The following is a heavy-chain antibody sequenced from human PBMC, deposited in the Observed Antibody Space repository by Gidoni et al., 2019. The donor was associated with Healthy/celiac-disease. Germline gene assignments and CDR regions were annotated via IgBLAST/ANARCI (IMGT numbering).Heavy chain of an antibody. CDR2: ISAYNGNT. J-gene: IGHJ4*02. Sequence: QVQLVQSGAEGKKPGASVKVSCKASGYTVTSYGISGVRQAPGQGLEWMGWISAYNGNTNYAQKLPGRVTMTTDTSTSTAYMELRSLRSDDTAVYYCARHYGDYAQYYFDYWGQGTLVTVSS. V-gene: IGHV1-18*01. D-gene: IGHD4-17*01. CDR1: GYTVTSYG. CDR3: ARHYGDYAQYYFDY.